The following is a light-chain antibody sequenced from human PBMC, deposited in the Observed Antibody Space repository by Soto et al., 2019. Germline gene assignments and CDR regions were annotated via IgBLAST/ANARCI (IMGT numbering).Light chain of an antibody. V-gene: IGKV1D-12*01. CDR3: QQAYSFTIT. CDR2: GAS. Sequence: DLQVAQSPSSVSGSVGDRFTITCRASQDIAGYLAWYQNKPGRTPELLIHGASRLQSGVPARLSGSGSGTDFTLSINSIQTEDFETYYCQQAYSFTITFGHGTRLEI. CDR1: QDIAGY. J-gene: IGKJ5*01.